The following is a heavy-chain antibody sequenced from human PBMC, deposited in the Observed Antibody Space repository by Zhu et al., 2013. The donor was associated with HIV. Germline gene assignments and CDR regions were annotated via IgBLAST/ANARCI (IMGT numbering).Heavy chain of an antibody. CDR1: GYTFTSYD. Sequence: QVQLVQSGAEVRKPGASVKVSCKASGYTFTSYDINWVRQASGQGLEWMGWMNPNSGNTGYAQKFQGRVTMTRNTSISTAYMELSSLRSEDTAVYYCARYPGYYWNYYYYGMDVWGQGTTVTVSS. CDR2: MNPNSGNT. D-gene: IGHD1-20*01. J-gene: IGHJ6*02. V-gene: IGHV1-8*01. CDR3: ARYPGYYWNYYYYGMDV.